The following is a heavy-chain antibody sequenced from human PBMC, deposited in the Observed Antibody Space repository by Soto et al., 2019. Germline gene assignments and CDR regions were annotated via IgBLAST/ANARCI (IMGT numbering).Heavy chain of an antibody. Sequence: GGSLRLSCAASGFTISTYAMTWVRQAPGKGLECVSGVTGSGGQIHYADSVKGRFTISRDNSKTTLYLQMNSLRAEDTAVYYCAKDGYISGWSDYWGQGTLVTVSS. D-gene: IGHD6-19*01. V-gene: IGHV3-23*01. CDR3: AKDGYISGWSDY. J-gene: IGHJ4*02. CDR2: VTGSGGQI. CDR1: GFTISTYA.